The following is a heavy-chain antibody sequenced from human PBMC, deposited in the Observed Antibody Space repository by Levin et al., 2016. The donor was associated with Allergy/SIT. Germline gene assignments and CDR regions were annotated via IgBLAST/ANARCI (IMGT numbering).Heavy chain of an antibody. Sequence: WIRQPPGKGLVWVSRINSDASSTSYADSVKGRFTISRDNAKNTLYLQLNSLRAEDTAVYYCARGGDRYRGDYMDVWGQGTTVTVSS. J-gene: IGHJ6*03. CDR3: ARGGDRYRGDYMDV. D-gene: IGHD1-26*01. CDR2: INSDASST. V-gene: IGHV3-74*01.